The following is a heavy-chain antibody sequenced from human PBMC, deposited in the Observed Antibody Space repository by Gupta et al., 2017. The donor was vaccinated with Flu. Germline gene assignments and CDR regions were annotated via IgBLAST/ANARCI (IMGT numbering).Heavy chain of an antibody. Sequence: QVQLVESGGGVVQPGRSLRLSCAASGFTFSSYGMHWVRPAPGKGLEWVAVIWYDGSNKYYADSVKGRFTISRDNSKNTLYLQMNSLRAEDTAVYYCARDDCSSTSCYTVDYWGQGTLVTVSS. V-gene: IGHV3-33*01. CDR2: IWYDGSNK. D-gene: IGHD2-2*02. CDR1: GFTFSSYG. J-gene: IGHJ4*02. CDR3: ARDDCSSTSCYTVDY.